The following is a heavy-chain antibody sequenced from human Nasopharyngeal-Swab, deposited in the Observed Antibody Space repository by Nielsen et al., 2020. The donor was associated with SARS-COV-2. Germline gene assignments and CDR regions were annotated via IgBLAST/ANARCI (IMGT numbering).Heavy chain of an antibody. D-gene: IGHD1-7*01. CDR1: GYSFSSYW. J-gene: IGHJ4*02. CDR3: ATAYNGNYYWDY. Sequence: GESLKISCKGSGYSFSSYWIDWVRQMPGKRLEWMGIMYLRDSDTRYSPSFQGQVTISADKSISTAYLQWSSLKASDTAMYYCATAYNGNYYWDYWGQGTLVTVSS. CDR2: MYLRDSDT. V-gene: IGHV5-51*01.